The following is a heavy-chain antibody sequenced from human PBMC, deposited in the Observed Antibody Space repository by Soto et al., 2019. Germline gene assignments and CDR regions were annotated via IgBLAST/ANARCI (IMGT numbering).Heavy chain of an antibody. CDR1: GFTFSSYG. D-gene: IGHD3-3*01. V-gene: IGHV3-30*18. CDR2: ISYDGSNK. Sequence: HPGGSLRLSCAASGFTFSSYGMHWVRQAPGKGLEWVAVISYDGSNKYYADSVKGRFTISRDNSKNTLYLQMNSLRAEDTAVYYCAKDLSDPPFLGWFDPWGQGTLVTVSS. CDR3: AKDLSDPPFLGWFDP. J-gene: IGHJ5*02.